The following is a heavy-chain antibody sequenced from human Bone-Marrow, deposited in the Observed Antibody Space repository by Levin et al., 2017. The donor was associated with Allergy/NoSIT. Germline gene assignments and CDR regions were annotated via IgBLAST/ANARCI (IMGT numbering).Heavy chain of an antibody. J-gene: IGHJ4*02. Sequence: LSQTLSLTCAISGDSVSSNNSAWNWIRQSPSRGLEWLGRTYYRSKWYYDYGLSVKSRITINPDTSKNQFSLHLSSVTPEDSAVYFCARGTAVVFYYFDSWGQGTLVTVSS. CDR2: TYYRSKWYY. V-gene: IGHV6-1*01. CDR1: GDSVSSNNSA. D-gene: IGHD6-13*01. CDR3: ARGTAVVFYYFDS.